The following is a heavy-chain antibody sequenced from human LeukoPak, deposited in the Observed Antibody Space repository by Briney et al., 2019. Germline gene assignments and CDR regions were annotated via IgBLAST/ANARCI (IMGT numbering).Heavy chain of an antibody. CDR2: IYYSGST. Sequence: SETLSLTCTVSGGSISSSYYYWGWIRQPPGKGLEWIGYIYYSGSTYYNPSLKSRVTISVDTSKNQFSLKLSSVTAADTAVYYCAREGNCSNTSCFNWFDPWGQGTLVTVSS. CDR3: AREGNCSNTSCFNWFDP. CDR1: GGSISSSYYY. V-gene: IGHV4-31*03. J-gene: IGHJ5*02. D-gene: IGHD2-2*01.